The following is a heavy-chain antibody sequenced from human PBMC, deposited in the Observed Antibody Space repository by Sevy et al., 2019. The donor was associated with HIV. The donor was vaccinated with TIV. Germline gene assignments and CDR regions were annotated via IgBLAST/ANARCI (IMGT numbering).Heavy chain of an antibody. Sequence: GGSLRLSCAASGFTFSDYYMSWIRQAPGKGLEWVSYISSSGSTIYYADSVKGRFTISRDNAKNPLYLQMNSLRAEDTAVYYCARDRAPRYYYYSSGHDAFDIWGQGTMVTVSS. D-gene: IGHD3-22*01. J-gene: IGHJ3*02. V-gene: IGHV3-11*04. CDR3: ARDRAPRYYYYSSGHDAFDI. CDR2: ISSSGSTI. CDR1: GFTFSDYY.